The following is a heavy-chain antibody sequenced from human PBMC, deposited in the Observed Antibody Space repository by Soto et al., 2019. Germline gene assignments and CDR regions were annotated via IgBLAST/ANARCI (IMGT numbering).Heavy chain of an antibody. CDR2: IYYSGST. CDR3: AIHPSVGRRGGSHNWFDP. V-gene: IGHV4-59*08. Sequence: SQPLAVTSSVSGGDISSLYGRWIRQTPGKGLEWIGYIYYSGSTNYNPSLKSRVTISVDTSKNQFSLKLSSVTAADTAVYYCAIHPSVGRRGGSHNWFDPWGQGTLVTVS. CDR1: GGDISSLY. J-gene: IGHJ5*02. D-gene: IGHD2-15*01.